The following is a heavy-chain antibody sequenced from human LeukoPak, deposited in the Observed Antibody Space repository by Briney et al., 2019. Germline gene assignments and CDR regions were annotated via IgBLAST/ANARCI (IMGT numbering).Heavy chain of an antibody. Sequence: SETLSLTCTVSGGSISSYYWSWIRQPAGKGLEWIGRIYTSGSTNYNPSLKSRVTMSVDTSKNQFSLKLSSVTAADTAVYYCARHAGWYNWNAEIDYWGQGTLVTVSS. V-gene: IGHV4-4*07. CDR1: GGSISSYY. D-gene: IGHD1-20*01. J-gene: IGHJ4*02. CDR2: IYTSGST. CDR3: ARHAGWYNWNAEIDY.